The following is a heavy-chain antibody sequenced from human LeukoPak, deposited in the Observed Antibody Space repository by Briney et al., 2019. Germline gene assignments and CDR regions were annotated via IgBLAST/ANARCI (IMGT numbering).Heavy chain of an antibody. V-gene: IGHV4-4*07. J-gene: IGHJ4*02. CDR3: ARRGPSSSSYYFDY. CDR2: IYTSGST. D-gene: IGHD6-13*01. Sequence: SETLSLTCTVSGGSISSYYWSWIRQPAGKGLEWIGRIYTSGSTNYNPSLKSRVTMSVDTSKNQFSLKLSSVTAADTALYYCARRGPSSSSYYFDYWGQGTLVTVSS. CDR1: GGSISSYY.